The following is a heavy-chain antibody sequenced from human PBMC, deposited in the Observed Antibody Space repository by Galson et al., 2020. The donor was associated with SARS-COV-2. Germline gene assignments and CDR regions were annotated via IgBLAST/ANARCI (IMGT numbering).Heavy chain of an antibody. CDR1: GFTFSDYS. V-gene: IGHV3-48*02. Sequence: GESLKISCAASGFTFSDYSMNWVRQAPGKGLEWVSYISSSSNTIYYAESVEGRFTISRDNAKNSLYLQMNSLRDEDTAVYYCARGDDIAVAGWLYYFGYWGQGTLVTVSS. D-gene: IGHD6-19*01. CDR3: ARGDDIAVAGWLYYFGY. CDR2: ISSSSNTI. J-gene: IGHJ4*02.